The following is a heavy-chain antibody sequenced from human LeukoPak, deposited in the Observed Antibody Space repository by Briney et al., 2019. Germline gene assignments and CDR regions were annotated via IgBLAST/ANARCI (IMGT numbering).Heavy chain of an antibody. J-gene: IGHJ4*02. CDR3: ARGQLYCTNGVCYRYYFDY. Sequence: GASVMVSCKASGYTFISYAINWVRQAPGQGLEWMGWINTDTGNPTYAQDFAGRFVFSLDTSVSTAYLQISSLKAEDTAVYYCARGQLYCTNGVCYRYYFDYWGQGTLVTVSS. CDR2: INTDTGNP. CDR1: GYTFISYA. V-gene: IGHV7-4-1*02. D-gene: IGHD2-8*01.